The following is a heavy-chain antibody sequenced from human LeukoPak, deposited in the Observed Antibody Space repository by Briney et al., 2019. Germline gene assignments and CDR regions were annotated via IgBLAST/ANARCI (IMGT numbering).Heavy chain of an antibody. D-gene: IGHD3-16*02. CDR2: VNGNGGST. CDR3: AKSLYGGCDY. J-gene: IGHJ4*02. V-gene: IGHV3-23*01. CDR1: GFSFSTYA. Sequence: PGGSLRLSCAASGFSFSTYAMSWVRQAPRKGLEWVSGVNGNGGSTSYADSVKGRFTIFRDNSKNTVYLQMNSLRVEDTAVYYCAKSLYGGCDYWGQGTVVTVSS.